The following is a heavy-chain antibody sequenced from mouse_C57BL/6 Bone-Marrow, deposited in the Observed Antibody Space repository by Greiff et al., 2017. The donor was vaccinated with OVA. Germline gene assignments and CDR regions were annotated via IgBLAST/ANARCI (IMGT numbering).Heavy chain of an antibody. D-gene: IGHD2-3*01. CDR1: GYTFTDHT. J-gene: IGHJ3*01. CDR2: IYPRDGST. CDR3: ARDDGYYGWFAD. Sequence: QVQLQQSDAELVKPGASVKISCKVSGYTFTDHTIHWMKQRPEQGLEWIGYIYPRDGSTKYNEKFKGKATLTADKSSSTAYMQLNSLTSEDSAVNYCARDDGYYGWFADWGQGTLVTVSA. V-gene: IGHV1-78*01.